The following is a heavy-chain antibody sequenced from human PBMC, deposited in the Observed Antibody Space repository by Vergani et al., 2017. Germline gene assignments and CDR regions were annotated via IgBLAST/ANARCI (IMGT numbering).Heavy chain of an antibody. V-gene: IGHV3-30*02. D-gene: IGHD2-21*02. CDR2: IPDVASNK. Sequence: QVQLVESGGGVVPTRGSLRLSCAESGFTFSSSIMHSVRQAPGKGLERVAFIPDVASNKYYADSVKGRFTISRDNSKSTLYLQMNSLRAEATPVYYCAKESGGDLPSIYFDYWGQGTLVTVSS. CDR1: GFTFSSSI. J-gene: IGHJ4*02. CDR3: AKESGGDLPSIYFDY.